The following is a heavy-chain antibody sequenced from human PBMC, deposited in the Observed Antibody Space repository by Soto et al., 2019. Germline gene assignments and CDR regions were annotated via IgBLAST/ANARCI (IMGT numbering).Heavy chain of an antibody. CDR2: ISTNGGST. D-gene: IGHD5-18*01. J-gene: IGHJ5*02. V-gene: IGHV3-64D*06. Sequence: QPGGSLRLSCSASGFTFSRYAMHWVRQAPGKGLEYVSTISTNGGSTYYADSVKGRFTISRDNSKNTLYLQMSSLRPEDTAVYYCVKGSGYSYGFLGWFDPWGQGTLVTVSS. CDR3: VKGSGYSYGFLGWFDP. CDR1: GFTFSRYA.